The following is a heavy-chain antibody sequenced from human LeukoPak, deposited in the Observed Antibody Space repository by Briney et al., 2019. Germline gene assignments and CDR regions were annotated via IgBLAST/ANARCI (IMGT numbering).Heavy chain of an antibody. D-gene: IGHD2-15*01. CDR2: FSSSSSYT. V-gene: IGHV3-11*06. Sequence: GGSLRLSCTASGFTFSDYYMNWIRQAPGKGLESVSYFSSSSSYTDYADSVKDRFTISRDNAKNSLYLQMDNLRAEDTAVYYCARDGYCSGGSCYPYSWGQGTLVTVSS. CDR1: GFTFSDYY. J-gene: IGHJ4*02. CDR3: ARDGYCSGGSCYPYS.